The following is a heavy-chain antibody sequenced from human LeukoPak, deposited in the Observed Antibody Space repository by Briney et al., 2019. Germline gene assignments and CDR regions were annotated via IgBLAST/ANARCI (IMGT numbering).Heavy chain of an antibody. CDR2: INWNGGST. Sequence: PGGSLRLSCAASGFAFDDYGMSWVRQAPGKGLEWVSGINWNGGSTGYADSVKGRFTISRDDAKNSLYLQMNSLRAEDTALYHCARDGEGYGMDVWGQGTTVTVSS. CDR3: ARDGEGYGMDV. V-gene: IGHV3-20*01. D-gene: IGHD3-10*01. J-gene: IGHJ6*02. CDR1: GFAFDDYG.